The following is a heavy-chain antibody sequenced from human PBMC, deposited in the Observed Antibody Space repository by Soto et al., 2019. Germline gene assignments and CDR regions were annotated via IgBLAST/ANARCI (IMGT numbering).Heavy chain of an antibody. CDR1: GCTFSSYA. D-gene: IGHD3-9*01. J-gene: IGHJ6*02. CDR2: IIPIFGTA. V-gene: IGHV1-69*13. CDR3: ARAEQLVPLLRYFDWSYGIDV. Sequence: GASVKVSCKASGCTFSSYAISWVRQAPGQGLEWMGGIIPIFGTANYAQKFQGRVTITADESTSTAYMELSSLRSEDTAVYYCARAEQLVPLLRYFDWSYGIDVWGQGTTVTAP.